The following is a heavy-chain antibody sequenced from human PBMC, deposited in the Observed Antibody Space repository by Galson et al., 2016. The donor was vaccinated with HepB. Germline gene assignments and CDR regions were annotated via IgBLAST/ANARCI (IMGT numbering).Heavy chain of an antibody. J-gene: IGHJ4*01. Sequence: PALVKPTQTLTLTCTFSGFSLSASGEGVGWIRQPPGQALEWLALIYWDDDKRYSPSLQSRLTVTKDTSKNQVVLTVTNMDPVDTATYYCAHRMNRGSGRLFDNWGHGTLVTVSS. CDR3: AHRMNRGSGRLFDN. CDR2: IYWDDDK. V-gene: IGHV2-5*02. CDR1: GFSLSASGEG. D-gene: IGHD3-10*01.